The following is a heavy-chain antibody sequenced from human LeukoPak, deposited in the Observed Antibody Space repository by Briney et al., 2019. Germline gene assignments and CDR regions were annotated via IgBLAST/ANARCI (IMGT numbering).Heavy chain of an antibody. Sequence: GESLKISCKGSGYSFTSYWIGWVRQMPGKGLEWMGIIYPGDSDSRYSPSFQGQVTISADTSISTAYLQWSSLKASDTAMYYCARHVPSSGSYYDDAFEIWDQGTMVTVSS. CDR3: ARHVPSSGSYYDDAFEI. CDR2: IYPGDSDS. CDR1: GYSFTSYW. V-gene: IGHV5-51*01. D-gene: IGHD1-26*01. J-gene: IGHJ3*02.